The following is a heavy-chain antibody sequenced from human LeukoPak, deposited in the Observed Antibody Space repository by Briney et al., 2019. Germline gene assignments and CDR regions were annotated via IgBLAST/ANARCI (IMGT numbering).Heavy chain of an antibody. D-gene: IGHD1-26*01. CDR3: ARRRRLGPSLDC. CDR1: GGSINSSFY. J-gene: IGHJ4*02. Sequence: SETLSLTCALAGGSINSSFYWDWIRQPPGKGLEWIGSVYYSGTTYYNTSFKSRITISVDTSKTVLSLKLTSVTAADTAVYICARRRRLGPSLDCWGQGTLVAVSS. V-gene: IGHV4-39*01. CDR2: VYYSGTT.